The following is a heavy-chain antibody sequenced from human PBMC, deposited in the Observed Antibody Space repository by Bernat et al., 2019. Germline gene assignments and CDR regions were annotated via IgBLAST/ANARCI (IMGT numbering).Heavy chain of an antibody. CDR2: IKQDGSDK. J-gene: IGHJ4*02. V-gene: IGHV3-7*01. CDR3: ARVNYYDSSDDY. Sequence: EVQLVESGGGLVQPGGSLRLSCAASGFTFSSYWMSWVRQAPGKGLEWVANIKQDGSDKYYVDSVKGRFTISRDNAKKSLYLQMNSLRAEDTAVYYCARVNYYDSSDDYWGQGTLVTVSS. CDR1: GFTFSSYW. D-gene: IGHD3-22*01.